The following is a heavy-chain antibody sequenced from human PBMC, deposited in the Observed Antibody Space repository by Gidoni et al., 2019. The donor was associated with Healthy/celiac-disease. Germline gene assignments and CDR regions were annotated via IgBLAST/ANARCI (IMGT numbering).Heavy chain of an antibody. CDR3: ATSPDTAMAPTYFDY. J-gene: IGHJ4*02. D-gene: IGHD5-18*01. CDR1: GFTVRSNY. CDR2: IYSGGST. Sequence: EVQLVETGGGLIQPGGSLRLSCAASGFTVRSNYMSWVRQAPGKGLEWVSVIYSGGSTYYADSVKGRFTISRDNSKNTLYLQMNSRRAEDTSVYYCATSPDTAMAPTYFDYWGQGTLVTVSS. V-gene: IGHV3-53*02.